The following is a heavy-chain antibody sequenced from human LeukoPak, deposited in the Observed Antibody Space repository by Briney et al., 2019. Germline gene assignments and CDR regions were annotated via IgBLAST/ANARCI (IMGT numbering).Heavy chain of an antibody. Sequence: GASVKVSCKASGYTFISYSLTWVRQAPGQGLDWMGWISPYSGNTNYAENFQDRVTLTTDASTGTAYMERRSLRSDDTAVYYCGREPRYRPIDYWGQGTLVTVSS. CDR2: ISPYSGNT. J-gene: IGHJ4*02. V-gene: IGHV1-18*01. CDR1: GYTFISYS. D-gene: IGHD3-9*01. CDR3: GREPRYRPIDY.